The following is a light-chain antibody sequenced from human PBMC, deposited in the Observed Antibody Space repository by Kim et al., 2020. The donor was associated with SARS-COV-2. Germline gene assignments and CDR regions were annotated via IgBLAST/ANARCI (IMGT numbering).Light chain of an antibody. CDR2: SNN. Sequence: QGVTVSCSGSSSNIGNTTVNWYQQLPGTAPKPLIYSNNKRPSGAPDRFSGSTSGTSASLAISGLQSEDEAVYYCAAWDDSLNGYVFGTGTKVTVL. J-gene: IGLJ1*01. V-gene: IGLV1-44*01. CDR1: SSNIGNTT. CDR3: AAWDDSLNGYV.